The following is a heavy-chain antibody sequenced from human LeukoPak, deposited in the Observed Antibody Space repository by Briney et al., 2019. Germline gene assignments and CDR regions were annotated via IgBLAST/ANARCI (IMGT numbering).Heavy chain of an antibody. J-gene: IGHJ4*02. Sequence: GGSLRLSCAASGFTFSSYWMHWVRQAPGKGLVWVSRINSDGTSTTYADSVKGRFTISRDNAKNTLYLQMYSLRAEDTAVYYCARLSMVRGVIADYWGQGTLVTVSS. V-gene: IGHV3-74*01. D-gene: IGHD3-10*01. CDR1: GFTFSSYW. CDR3: ARLSMVRGVIADY. CDR2: INSDGTST.